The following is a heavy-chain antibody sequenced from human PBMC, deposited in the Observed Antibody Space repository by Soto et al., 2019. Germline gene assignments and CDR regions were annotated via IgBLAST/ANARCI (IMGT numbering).Heavy chain of an antibody. CDR3: ARARGGVLRFWRGYYYGMDV. D-gene: IGHD3-3*01. V-gene: IGHV3-30-3*01. J-gene: IGHJ6*02. CDR2: ISYDGSNK. Sequence: QVQLVESGGGVVQPGRSLRLSCAASGFTFNSYAMHWVRQAPGKGLEWVAVISYDGSNKYYADSVKGRFTISRDNSKNTLHLQMNSLRAEDTAVYYCARARGGVLRFWRGYYYGMDVWGQGTTVTVSS. CDR1: GFTFNSYA.